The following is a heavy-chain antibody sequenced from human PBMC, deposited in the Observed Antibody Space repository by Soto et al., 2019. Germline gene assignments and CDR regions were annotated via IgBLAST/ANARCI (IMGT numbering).Heavy chain of an antibody. D-gene: IGHD6-13*01. CDR1: RFTFRSYA. CDR2: ITGGADST. V-gene: IGHV3-23*01. J-gene: IGHJ2*01. CDR3: AKEDSRSWAVVSWYFDL. Sequence: GGSLRLSCEAFRFTFRSYAMNWVRQAPGKGLEWVSSITGGADSTYYADSVKGRFTISRDNSKNTLYLQMNSLRAEDTAVYYCAKEDSRSWAVVSWYFDLWGRGTLVTVSS.